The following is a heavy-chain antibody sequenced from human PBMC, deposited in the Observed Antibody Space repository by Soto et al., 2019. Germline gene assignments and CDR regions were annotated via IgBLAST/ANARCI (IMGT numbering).Heavy chain of an antibody. CDR2: IYHSGST. CDR3: ARATAIGYYFDY. Sequence: QLQLQESGSGLVKPSQTLSLTCAVSGGSISSGGYSWSWIRQPPGKGLEWIGYIYHSGSTYYNPSRKSRVTISADRSKNQFSLKLSSVTAADTAVYYCARATAIGYYFDYWGQGTLVTVSS. CDR1: GGSISSGGYS. D-gene: IGHD2-21*02. V-gene: IGHV4-30-2*01. J-gene: IGHJ4*02.